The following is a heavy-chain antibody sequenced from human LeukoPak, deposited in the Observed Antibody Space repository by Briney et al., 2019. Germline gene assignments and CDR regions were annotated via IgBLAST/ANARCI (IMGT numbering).Heavy chain of an antibody. D-gene: IGHD7-27*01. CDR1: GFTFSTYS. Sequence: PGGSLRLSCAASGFTFSTYSMNWVRQAPGKGLEWVSYISSSSTIYYADSVKGRFTISRDNSKNTLYLEMNSLTVEDTAVYYCAKGRGGSSNWGSDYWGQGTQVTVSS. CDR3: AKGRGGSSNWGSDY. J-gene: IGHJ4*02. CDR2: ISSSSTI. V-gene: IGHV3-48*01.